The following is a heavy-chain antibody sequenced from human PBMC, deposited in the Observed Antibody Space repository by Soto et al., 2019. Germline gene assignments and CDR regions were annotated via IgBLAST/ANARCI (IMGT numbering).Heavy chain of an antibody. CDR1: GGLFSSFA. V-gene: IGHV1-69*13. CDR3: ARGGGPYVWFNEC. D-gene: IGHD3-16*01. CDR2: IIPVFGTT. J-gene: IGHJ4*02. Sequence: GASVKVSCKDSGGLFSSFAISWVRQAPGQGLEWMGGIIPVFGTTNYAQKFQGRVTITADESTNTACMELSSLTSDDTAMYYCARGGGPYVWFNECWGQGTQVTVAS.